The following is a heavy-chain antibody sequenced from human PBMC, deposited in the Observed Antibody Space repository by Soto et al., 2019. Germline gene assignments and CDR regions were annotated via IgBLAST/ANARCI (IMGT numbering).Heavy chain of an antibody. Sequence: GGSLRLSCAASGFTFSSYGMHWVRQAPGKGLEWVAVISYDGSNKYYADSVKGRFTISRDNSKNTLYLQMNSLRAEDTAVYYCAKALESVVPSLDVWGQGTTVTVSS. CDR2: ISYDGSNK. V-gene: IGHV3-30*18. CDR1: GFTFSSYG. J-gene: IGHJ6*02. CDR3: AKALESVVPSLDV. D-gene: IGHD2-2*01.